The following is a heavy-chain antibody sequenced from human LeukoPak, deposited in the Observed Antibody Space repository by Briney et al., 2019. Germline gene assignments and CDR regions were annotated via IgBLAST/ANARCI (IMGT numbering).Heavy chain of an antibody. CDR2: LTSTGNTI. Sequence: PGGSLRLSCAASGFTFSDYKMHWVRQAPGKGLEWVSYLTSTGNTIDYADSVEGRFTISRDNAKNSLYLQMNSLRAEDTAVYFCAREGSSDCHFDYWGQGTLVTVSS. V-gene: IGHV3-48*03. D-gene: IGHD6-19*01. J-gene: IGHJ4*02. CDR3: AREGSSDCHFDY. CDR1: GFTFSDYK.